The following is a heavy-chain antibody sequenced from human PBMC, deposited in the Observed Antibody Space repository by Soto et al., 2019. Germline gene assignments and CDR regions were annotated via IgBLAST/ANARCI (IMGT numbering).Heavy chain of an antibody. D-gene: IGHD6-13*01. V-gene: IGHV1-3*01. Sequence: ASVKVSCKASGYTFTSYAMHWVRQAPGQRLEWMGWINAGNGNTKYSQKFQGRVTITRDTSASTVYMELSSLRSEDTAVYYCARDKPQAAAGTRFDYWGQGTLVTVSS. CDR2: INAGNGNT. J-gene: IGHJ4*02. CDR3: ARDKPQAAAGTRFDY. CDR1: GYTFTSYA.